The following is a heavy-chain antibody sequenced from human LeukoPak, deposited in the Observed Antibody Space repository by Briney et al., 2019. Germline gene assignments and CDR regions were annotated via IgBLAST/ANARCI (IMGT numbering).Heavy chain of an antibody. J-gene: IGHJ4*02. CDR1: GFTFISYV. V-gene: IGHV3-23*01. CDR2: ISSSGGGT. Sequence: PGGSLRLSCAASGFTFISYVMNWARQAPGKGLEWVSAISSSGGGTYYADTVKGRFTISRDNSKNTLYLQMNSLRAEDTAVYYCATISAKNDYWGQGTLVTVSS. CDR3: ATISAKNDY. D-gene: IGHD5-18*01.